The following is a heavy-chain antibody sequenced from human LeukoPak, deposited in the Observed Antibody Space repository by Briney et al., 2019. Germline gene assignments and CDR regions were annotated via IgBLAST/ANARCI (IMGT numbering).Heavy chain of an antibody. CDR1: GFTFSSYG. Sequence: GGSLRLSCAASGFTFSSYGMHWVCQAPGKGLEWVAVIWYDGSNKYYADSVKGRFTISRDNSKNTLYLQMNSLRAEDTAVYYCARDVTTVSTGPDYWGQGTLVTVSS. D-gene: IGHD4-11*01. J-gene: IGHJ4*02. V-gene: IGHV3-33*01. CDR2: IWYDGSNK. CDR3: ARDVTTVSTGPDY.